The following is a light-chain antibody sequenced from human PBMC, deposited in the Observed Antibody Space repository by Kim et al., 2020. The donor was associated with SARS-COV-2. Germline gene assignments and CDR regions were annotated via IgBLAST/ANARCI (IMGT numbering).Light chain of an antibody. Sequence: SSELTQPPSVSVAPGMTARITCGGNNIGSYSVHWYQQKPGQAPLLVIHYDSDRPSGIPERFSGSKSANTATLTISGVEAGDEADYYCQLWDSTSDHYVFGTGTKVTVL. CDR1: NIGSYS. CDR3: QLWDSTSDHYV. J-gene: IGLJ1*01. V-gene: IGLV3-21*04. CDR2: YDS.